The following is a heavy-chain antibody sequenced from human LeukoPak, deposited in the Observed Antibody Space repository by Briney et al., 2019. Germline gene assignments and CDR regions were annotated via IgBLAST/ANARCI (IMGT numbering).Heavy chain of an antibody. Sequence: SVKVSCKASGGTFSSYAISWVRQAPGQGLEWMGGIIPIFGTANYAQKFQGRVTITTDESTSTAYMELSSLRSEDTAVYYCARDRGYDSSGYYDPGAFDIWGQGTMVTVSS. CDR2: IIPIFGTA. D-gene: IGHD3-22*01. V-gene: IGHV1-69*05. J-gene: IGHJ3*02. CDR3: ARDRGYDSSGYYDPGAFDI. CDR1: GGTFSSYA.